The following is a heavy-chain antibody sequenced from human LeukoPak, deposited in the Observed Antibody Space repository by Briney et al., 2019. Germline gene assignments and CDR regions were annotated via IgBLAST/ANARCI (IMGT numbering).Heavy chain of an antibody. Sequence: PGGSLRLSCAASGMPFSNHWMHWVRQVPGKRLVWVSLIKTDGRTTIYADSVKGRFTISRDNGKSTLYLQMNSLRAEDTAIYYCTTGPSYGYEWWGQGTVVTVSS. J-gene: IGHJ4*02. CDR3: TTGPSYGYEW. V-gene: IGHV3-74*01. CDR2: IKTDGRTT. D-gene: IGHD3-16*01. CDR1: GMPFSNHW.